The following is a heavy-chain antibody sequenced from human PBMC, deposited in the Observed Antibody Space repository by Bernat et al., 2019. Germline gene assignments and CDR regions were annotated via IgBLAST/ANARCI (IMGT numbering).Heavy chain of an antibody. Sequence: QVQLVESGGGVVQPGRSLRLSCAASGFTFSSYAMHWVRQAPGKGLEWVAVISYDGSNKYYADSVKGRFTISRDNSKNTLYLQMNSLSAEDTAVYYCARDPEVTYPDYGMDVWGQGTTVTVSS. V-gene: IGHV3-30-3*01. CDR1: GFTFSSYA. D-gene: IGHD4-23*01. CDR2: ISYDGSNK. J-gene: IGHJ6*02. CDR3: ARDPEVTYPDYGMDV.